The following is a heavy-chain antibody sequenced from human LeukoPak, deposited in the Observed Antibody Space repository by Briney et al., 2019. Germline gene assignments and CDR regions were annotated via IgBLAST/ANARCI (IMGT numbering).Heavy chain of an antibody. CDR1: GYTFTDYY. V-gene: IGHV1-69-2*01. CDR3: ARVRYCSSTSCYMGGRANWFDP. J-gene: IGHJ5*02. D-gene: IGHD2-2*02. CDR2: VDTEDGET. Sequence: ASVKICGKGSGYTFTDYYMHWVQQAPGKGIERMGLVDTEDGETIYAEKFQGRVTMTRNTSIRTAYMELSSLTSEDTAVYYCARVRYCSSTSCYMGGRANWFDPWGQGTLVTVSS.